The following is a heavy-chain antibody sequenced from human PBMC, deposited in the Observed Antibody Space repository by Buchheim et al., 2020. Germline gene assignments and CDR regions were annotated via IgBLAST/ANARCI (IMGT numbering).Heavy chain of an antibody. V-gene: IGHV1-8*01. CDR3: ARGYWPQSYDFWSGYHYYYYYGMDV. J-gene: IGHJ6*02. Sequence: QVQLVQSGAEVKKPGASVKVSCKASGYTFTSYDINWVRQATGQGLEWMGWMNPNSGNTGYAQKFQGRVTMTRNTSISTAYMELSSLSSEDTAVYYCARGYWPQSYDFWSGYHYYYYYGMDVWGQGTT. CDR2: MNPNSGNT. CDR1: GYTFTSYD. D-gene: IGHD3-3*01.